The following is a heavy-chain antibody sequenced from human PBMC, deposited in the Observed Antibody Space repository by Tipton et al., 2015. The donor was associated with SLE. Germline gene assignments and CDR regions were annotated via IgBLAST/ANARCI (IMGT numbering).Heavy chain of an antibody. Sequence: TLSLTCTVSGDSISNGDDYWSWIRQPPGKGLEWIGNIYYGGGTYYNPSLESRVTISLDTSKNQFSLKLNSVTAADTAVYYCARHLGVIVAFDIWGQGTMVTVSS. CDR1: GDSISNGDDY. J-gene: IGHJ3*02. CDR3: ARHLGVIVAFDI. D-gene: IGHD3-10*01. CDR2: IYYGGGT. V-gene: IGHV4-31*03.